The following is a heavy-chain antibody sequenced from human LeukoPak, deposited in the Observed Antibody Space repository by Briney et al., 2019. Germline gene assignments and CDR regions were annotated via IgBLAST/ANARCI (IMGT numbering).Heavy chain of an antibody. CDR2: TYYRSKWYN. CDR1: GDSVSSNSAA. D-gene: IGHD1-26*01. J-gene: IGHJ4*02. CDR3: ARAEYSGSLYFDY. Sequence: SQTLSLTCAISGDSVSSNSAAWTWIWQSPSRGLEWLGRTYYRSKWYNDYAVSVKSRITINADTSKNQFSLQLNSVTPEDTAVYYCARAEYSGSLYFDYWGQGTLVTVSS. V-gene: IGHV6-1*01.